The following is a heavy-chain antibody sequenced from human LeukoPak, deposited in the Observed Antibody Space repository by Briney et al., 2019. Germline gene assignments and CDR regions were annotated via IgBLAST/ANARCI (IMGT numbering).Heavy chain of an antibody. CDR3: VNQISGWVY. V-gene: IGHV3-64D*06. J-gene: IGHJ4*02. D-gene: IGHD6-19*01. CDR1: GFTFRSLA. Sequence: GGSLRLSCSASGFTFRSLAMHWVRQAPGKGLEYVSAISSNGGRTYYADSVRGRFTISRDNSKNTLYLQMSSLRPEDTAVYYCVNQISGWVYWGQGTLVTVSS. CDR2: ISSNGGRT.